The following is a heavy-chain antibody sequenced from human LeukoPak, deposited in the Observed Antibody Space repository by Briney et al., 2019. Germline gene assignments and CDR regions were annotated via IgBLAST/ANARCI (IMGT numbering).Heavy chain of an antibody. J-gene: IGHJ5*02. V-gene: IGHV3-74*01. D-gene: IGHD1-1*01. CDR2: INSDGSST. CDR3: ARGMPRGTFDP. Sequence: GGSLRLSCAASGFTFSSYWMHWVRQALGKGLVWVSRINSDGSSTSYADSVKGRFTISRDNAKNTLYLQMNSLRAEDTAVYYCARGMPRGTFDPWGQGTLVTVSS. CDR1: GFTFSSYW.